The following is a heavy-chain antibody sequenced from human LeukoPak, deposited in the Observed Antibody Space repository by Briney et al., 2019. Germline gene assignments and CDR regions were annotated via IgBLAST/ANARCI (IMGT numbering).Heavy chain of an antibody. CDR1: GFTFSSYA. J-gene: IGHJ5*02. D-gene: IGHD3-10*01. CDR3: AKHGWFGETTNWFDP. CDR2: ISGSGGST. Sequence: AGGSLRLSCAASGFTFSSYAMSWVRQAPGKGLEWVSAISGSGGSTYYADSVKGRFTISRDNSKNTLYLQMNSLRAEDTAVYYCAKHGWFGETTNWFDPWGQGTLVTVSS. V-gene: IGHV3-23*01.